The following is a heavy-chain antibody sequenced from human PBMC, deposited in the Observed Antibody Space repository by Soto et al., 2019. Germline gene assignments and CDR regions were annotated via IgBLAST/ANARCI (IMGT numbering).Heavy chain of an antibody. J-gene: IGHJ4*02. CDR1: DGSIYSGSYY. V-gene: IGHV4-31*03. Sequence: QVQLQESGPGLVKPSQTLSLTCTVSDGSIYSGSYYRSWVRQYPGKGLEWIGSIHYSGSIYYSPSLRSRLTMSADTSKNQFSLKLSSVTVADTAVYYCTRGLDRAKLGYWGQGIQVIVSS. CDR3: TRGLDRAKLGY. CDR2: IHYSGSI. D-gene: IGHD1-26*01.